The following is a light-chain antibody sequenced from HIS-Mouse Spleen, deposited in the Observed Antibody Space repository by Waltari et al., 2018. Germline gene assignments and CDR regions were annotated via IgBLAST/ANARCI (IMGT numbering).Light chain of an antibody. Sequence: QSALTQPASVSGSPGQSITISCTGTSSDFGSYNLVPRYQPHPGKAPKLMLYEGSKRPSGVSNRFSGSKSGNTASLTISGLQAEDEADYYCCSYAGSSTLVFGGGTKLTVL. CDR2: EGS. V-gene: IGLV2-23*01. J-gene: IGLJ2*01. CDR3: CSYAGSSTLV. CDR1: SSDFGSYNL.